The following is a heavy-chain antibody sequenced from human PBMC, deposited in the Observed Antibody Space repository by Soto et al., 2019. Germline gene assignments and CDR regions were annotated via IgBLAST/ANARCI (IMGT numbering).Heavy chain of an antibody. J-gene: IGHJ6*02. V-gene: IGHV1-69*02. CDR2: IIPILGIA. Sequence: QVQLVQSGAEVKKPGSSVKVSCKASGGTFSSYTISWVRQAPGQGLEWMGRIIPILGIANYAQKFQGRVTITADKSTSTSSMGLSSRRFEERAVYYCAGPPTGASLGNRYPYSYYGMDVWGQGPTVTVPS. CDR1: GGTFSSYT. D-gene: IGHD2-2*01. CDR3: AGPPTGASLGNRYPYSYYGMDV.